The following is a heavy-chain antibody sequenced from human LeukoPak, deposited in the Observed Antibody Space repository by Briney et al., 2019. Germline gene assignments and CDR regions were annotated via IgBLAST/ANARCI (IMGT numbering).Heavy chain of an antibody. V-gene: IGHV1-18*01. CDR3: ARPGSGSFYHWYYDL. Sequence: ASVKVSCKASGYTFTSYGISWVRQAPGQGLEWMGWISAYNGNTNYAQKVQGRVTMTTDTSTSTAYMELRSLTFGDTAVYYCARPGSGSFYHWYYDLWGRGTLVTVSS. CDR2: ISAYNGNT. CDR1: GYTFTSYG. D-gene: IGHD3-10*01. J-gene: IGHJ2*01.